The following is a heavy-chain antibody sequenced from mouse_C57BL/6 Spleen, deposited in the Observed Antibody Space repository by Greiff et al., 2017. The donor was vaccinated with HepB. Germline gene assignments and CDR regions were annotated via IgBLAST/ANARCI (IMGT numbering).Heavy chain of an antibody. D-gene: IGHD2-1*01. CDR3: ARMFYGNYAMDY. Sequence: EVQLVESGGGLVKPGGSLKLSCAASGFTFSDYGMHWVRQAPEKGLEWVAYISSGSSTIYYADTVKGRFTISRDNAKNTLFLQMTSLRSEDTAMYYCARMFYGNYAMDYWGQGTSVTVSS. V-gene: IGHV5-17*01. CDR1: GFTFSDYG. CDR2: ISSGSSTI. J-gene: IGHJ4*01.